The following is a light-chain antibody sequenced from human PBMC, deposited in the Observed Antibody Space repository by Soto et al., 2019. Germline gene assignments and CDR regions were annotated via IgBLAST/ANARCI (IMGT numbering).Light chain of an antibody. V-gene: IGLV2-8*01. CDR1: SSDVGGYNY. J-gene: IGLJ1*01. Sequence: QSALTQPPSASGTPGQSVTISCTGTSSDVGGYNYVSWHQQYPGKAPKIMIYEVSKRPSGVPDRFSGSKSGNTASLTVSGLQAEDEADYYCGSYADSNNYVFGTGTKVTVL. CDR3: GSYADSNNYV. CDR2: EVS.